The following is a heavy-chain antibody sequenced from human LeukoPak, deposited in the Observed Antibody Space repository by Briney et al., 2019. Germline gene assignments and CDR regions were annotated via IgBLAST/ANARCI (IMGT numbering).Heavy chain of an antibody. D-gene: IGHD6-19*01. J-gene: IGHJ6*03. CDR2: IYPGDSDT. Sequence: GESLKISCEGSGYTFTSYWIAWVRQMPGKGLEWMGIIYPGDSDTRYSPSFQGQVTISADKSISTAYLQWSSLTASDTAMYFCARHAIAVAGTGYYYYMDVWGKGTTVTISS. CDR1: GYTFTSYW. V-gene: IGHV5-51*01. CDR3: ARHAIAVAGTGYYYYMDV.